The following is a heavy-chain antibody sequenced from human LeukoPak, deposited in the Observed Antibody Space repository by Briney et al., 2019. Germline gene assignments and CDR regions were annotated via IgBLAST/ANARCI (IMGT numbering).Heavy chain of an antibody. CDR3: AKDLENCSSTSCYYYGMDV. D-gene: IGHD2-2*01. Sequence: PGGSLRLSCAASGFTFSSYGMHWVRQAPGKGLEWVAVISYDGSNKYYADSVKGRFTISRDNSKNTLYLQMNSLRAEDTAVYYCAKDLENCSSTSCYYYGMDVWGQGTTVTVSS. J-gene: IGHJ6*02. CDR1: GFTFSSYG. CDR2: ISYDGSNK. V-gene: IGHV3-30*18.